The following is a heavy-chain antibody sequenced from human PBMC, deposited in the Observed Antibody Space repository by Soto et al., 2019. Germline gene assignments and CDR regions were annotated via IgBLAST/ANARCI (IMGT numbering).Heavy chain of an antibody. D-gene: IGHD2-15*01. CDR3: ARDAAVPGESDRFDY. CDR2: AYHNGLT. CDR1: GDSVTTNHW. Sequence: SETLSLTCAVSGDSVTTNHWWSWVRQAPGKGLEWIGEAYHNGLTNYNPSLKSRVTMSVDTSKNQFSLELTSVTAADTAIYYCARDAAVPGESDRFDYWGQGTLVTVSS. V-gene: IGHV4-4*02. J-gene: IGHJ4*02.